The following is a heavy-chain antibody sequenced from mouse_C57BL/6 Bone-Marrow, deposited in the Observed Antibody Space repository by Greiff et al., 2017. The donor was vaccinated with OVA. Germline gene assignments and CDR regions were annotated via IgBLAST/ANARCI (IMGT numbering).Heavy chain of an antibody. V-gene: IGHV5-12*01. CDR3: ARPYPGAAMDY. Sequence: EVHLVESGGGLVQPGGSLKLSCAASGFTFSDYYMYWVRQTPEKRLEWVAYISNGGGSTYYPDTVKGRFTISRDNAKNTLYLQMSRLKSEDTAMYYCARPYPGAAMDYWGQGTSVTVSS. CDR2: ISNGGGST. CDR1: GFTFSDYY. J-gene: IGHJ4*01. D-gene: IGHD2-10*01.